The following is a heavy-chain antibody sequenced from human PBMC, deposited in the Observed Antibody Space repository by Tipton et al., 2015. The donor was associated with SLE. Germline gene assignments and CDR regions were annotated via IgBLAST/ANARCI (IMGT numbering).Heavy chain of an antibody. V-gene: IGHV4-59*02. CDR3: AREHISSLRDAFEV. J-gene: IGHJ3*01. CDR2: IHYTGST. CDR1: GGSVGNYY. D-gene: IGHD2-15*01. Sequence: TLSLTCTVSGGSVGNYYWSWIRQSPGKGLEWIGYIHYTGSTEHNPSLKSRVTIPVDTSKNQFNLKLRSVTVVDTAMYYCAREHISSLRDAFEVWGQGTKVTVS.